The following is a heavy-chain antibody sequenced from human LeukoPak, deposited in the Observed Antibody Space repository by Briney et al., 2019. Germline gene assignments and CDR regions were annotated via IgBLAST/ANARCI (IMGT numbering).Heavy chain of an antibody. J-gene: IGHJ3*02. D-gene: IGHD3-16*01. CDR1: VCTFGRYA. V-gene: IGHV1-69*06. CDR2: TIPIFGTA. CDR3: AALHFGGVTNDAFDI. Sequence: ASVKVSFKASVCTFGRYAIGWVRQAPAQGLEWMGVTIPIFGTAHCAQKFHGRVTITADKSTSTAYMELSSLRSEDTAVYYCAALHFGGVTNDAFDIWGQGTMVTVSS.